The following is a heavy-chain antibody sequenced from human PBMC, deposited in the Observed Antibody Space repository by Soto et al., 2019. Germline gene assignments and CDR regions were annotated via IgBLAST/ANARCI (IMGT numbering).Heavy chain of an antibody. D-gene: IGHD4-17*01. CDR2: ISAYNGNT. J-gene: IGHJ4*02. V-gene: IGHV1-18*01. CDR3: ARDVATVTTGGPDY. CDR1: GYTFTSYG. Sequence: QVQLVQSGVEVEKPGASVKVSCKASGYTFTSYGVSWVRQAPGQGLEWMAWISAYNGNTNYAQKFQGRVTMTTDTSTSTDYMELRSLRSADTAVYYCARDVATVTTGGPDYWGQGTLVNVSS.